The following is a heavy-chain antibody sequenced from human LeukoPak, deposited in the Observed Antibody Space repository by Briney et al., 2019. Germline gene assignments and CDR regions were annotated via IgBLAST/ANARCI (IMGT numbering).Heavy chain of an antibody. V-gene: IGHV3-23*01. J-gene: IGHJ4*02. CDR1: GFTFTNYA. Sequence: GTSLRLSCVASGFTFTNYAMSWVRQAPGKGLEWVSAISGSDGSSYYADSVKGRFTISRDNSKNTLYLQVNSLRAEDTAVYYCAKWGDYDILTGYYVPDYWGQGTLVTVSS. CDR3: AKWGDYDILTGYYVPDY. CDR2: ISGSDGSS. D-gene: IGHD3-9*01.